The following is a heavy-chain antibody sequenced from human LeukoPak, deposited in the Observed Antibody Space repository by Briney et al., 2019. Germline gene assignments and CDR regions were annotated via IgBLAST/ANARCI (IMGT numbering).Heavy chain of an antibody. V-gene: IGHV3-23*01. J-gene: IGHJ4*02. Sequence: GRSLRLSCGVSGFTFRNFAMSWVRQAPGKGLEWVSAITGSGGSTYYADSVKGRFTISRDNSKNTLYLQMNSLRAEDTAVYYCAKGTSAAAGTVDDYWGQGTLVTVSS. CDR3: AKGTSAAAGTVDDY. D-gene: IGHD6-13*01. CDR1: GFTFRNFA. CDR2: ITGSGGST.